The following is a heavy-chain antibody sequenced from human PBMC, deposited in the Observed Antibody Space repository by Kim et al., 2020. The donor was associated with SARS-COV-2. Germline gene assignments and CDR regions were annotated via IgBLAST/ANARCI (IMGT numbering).Heavy chain of an antibody. V-gene: IGHV1-69*04. CDR1: GGTFSSYA. Sequence: SVKVSCKASGGTFSSYAISWVRQAPGQGLEWMGRIIPILGIANYAQKFQGRVTITADKSTSTAYMELSSLRSEDTAVYYCARGRDYGDYYYGMDVWGQGTTVTVSS. CDR2: IIPILGIA. J-gene: IGHJ6*02. D-gene: IGHD4-17*01. CDR3: ARGRDYGDYYYGMDV.